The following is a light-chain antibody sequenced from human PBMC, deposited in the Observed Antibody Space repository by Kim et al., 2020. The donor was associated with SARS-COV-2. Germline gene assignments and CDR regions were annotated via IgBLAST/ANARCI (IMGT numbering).Light chain of an antibody. CDR3: QQYCDLPS. J-gene: IGKJ5*01. V-gene: IGKV3-15*01. CDR1: QSVSSG. Sequence: SLSPGERATLSCRASQSVSSGVCYQQQTGDAAPMLINYAATRTAAGPATRFSGSGSREVFTLTISRLQADYSADYSCQQYCDLPSFGQGTRLEIK. CDR2: AAT.